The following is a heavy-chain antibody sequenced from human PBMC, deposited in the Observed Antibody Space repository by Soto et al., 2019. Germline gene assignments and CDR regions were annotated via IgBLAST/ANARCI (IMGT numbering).Heavy chain of an antibody. CDR2: IYYSGST. CDR3: ARRIAARQYYYYGMDV. Sequence: SETLSLTCTVSGGSISSSSYYWGWIRQPPGKGLEWIGSIYYSGSTYYNPSLKSRVTISVDTSKNQFSLKLSSVTAADTAVYYCARRIAARQYYYYGMDVWGQGTTVTRLL. V-gene: IGHV4-39*01. CDR1: GGSISSSSYY. J-gene: IGHJ6*02. D-gene: IGHD6-6*01.